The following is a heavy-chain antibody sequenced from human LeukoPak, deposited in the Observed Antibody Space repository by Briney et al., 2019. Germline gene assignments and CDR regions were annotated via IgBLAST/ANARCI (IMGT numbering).Heavy chain of an antibody. D-gene: IGHD2-15*01. CDR2: IRSKANSYAT. J-gene: IGHJ3*02. Sequence: SGGSLRLSCAASGFTFSGSAMHWVRQASGKGLEWVGRIRSKANSYATAYAASVKGRFTISRDDSKNTLYLQMNSLRAEDTAVYYCARDFTQGYCSGGSCFSVGPDAFDIWGQGTMVTVSS. CDR1: GFTFSGSA. V-gene: IGHV3-73*01. CDR3: ARDFTQGYCSGGSCFSVGPDAFDI.